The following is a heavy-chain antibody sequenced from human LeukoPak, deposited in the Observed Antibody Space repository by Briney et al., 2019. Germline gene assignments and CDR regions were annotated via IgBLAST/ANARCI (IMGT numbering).Heavy chain of an antibody. CDR2: IYYSGST. CDR3: ARGGAGYSDSPLLDY. D-gene: IGHD5-12*01. V-gene: IGHV4-59*01. Sequence: PSETLSLTCTVSGGSISSYYWSWIRQPPGKGLEWIGYIYYSGSTNYNPSLKSRVTISVDTSKNQFSLKLSSVTAADTAVYYCARGGAGYSDSPLLDYWGQGTLVTVSS. J-gene: IGHJ4*02. CDR1: GGSISSYY.